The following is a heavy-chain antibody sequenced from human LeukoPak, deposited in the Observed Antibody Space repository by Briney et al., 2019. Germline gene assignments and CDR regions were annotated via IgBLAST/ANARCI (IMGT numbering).Heavy chain of an antibody. CDR3: ARPSGSYYYLDY. CDR1: GGSISRGYY. D-gene: IGHD1-26*01. Sequence: KASETLSLTCAVSGGSISRGYYWGWIRQPPGKGLEWIGSIYHSGSTYYNPSLKSRVTISVDTSKNQFSLKLSSVTAADTAVYYCARPSGSYYYLDYWGQGTLVTVSS. J-gene: IGHJ4*02. CDR2: IYHSGST. V-gene: IGHV4-38-2*01.